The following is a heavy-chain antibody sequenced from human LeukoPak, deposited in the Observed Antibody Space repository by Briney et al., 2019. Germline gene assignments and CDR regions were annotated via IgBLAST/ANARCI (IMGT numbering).Heavy chain of an antibody. CDR2: IYYSGST. D-gene: IGHD1-26*01. CDR1: GGSISSYY. Sequence: TSETLSLTCTVSGGSISSYYWSWIRQPPGKGLEWIGYIYYSGSTNYNPSLKSRVTISVDTSKNQFSLKLSSVTAADTAVYYCARRGATLDYYYYMDVWGKGTTVTVSS. CDR3: ARRGATLDYYYYMDV. J-gene: IGHJ6*03. V-gene: IGHV4-59*01.